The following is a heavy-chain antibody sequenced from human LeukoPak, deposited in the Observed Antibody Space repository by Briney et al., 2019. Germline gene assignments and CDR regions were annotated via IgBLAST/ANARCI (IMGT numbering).Heavy chain of an antibody. CDR2: IYYSGST. D-gene: IGHD1-26*01. CDR1: GGSISSSSYY. J-gene: IGHJ4*02. V-gene: IGHV4-39*07. CDR3: ARDLNHGRIVGATIDY. Sequence: SETLSLTCTVSGGSISSSSYYWGWIRRPPGKGLEWIGNIYYSGSTNYNPSLKSRVTISVDKSKNQFSLKLSSVTAADTAVYYCARDLNHGRIVGATIDYWGQGTLVTVSS.